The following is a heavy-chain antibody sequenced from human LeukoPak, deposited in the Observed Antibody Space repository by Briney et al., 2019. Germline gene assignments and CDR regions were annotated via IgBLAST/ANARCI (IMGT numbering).Heavy chain of an antibody. CDR3: ARDSSDAPGWYGTGWFDP. D-gene: IGHD6-19*01. J-gene: IGHJ5*02. CDR2: IYTSGST. V-gene: IGHV4-61*02. Sequence: SETLSITCTVSGGSISSGSYYWSWIRQPAGKGLEWIGRIYTSGSTNYNPSLKSRVTISVDTSKNQLSLKLSSVTAAVTAVYYCARDSSDAPGWYGTGWFDPWGQGTLVTVSS. CDR1: GGSISSGSYY.